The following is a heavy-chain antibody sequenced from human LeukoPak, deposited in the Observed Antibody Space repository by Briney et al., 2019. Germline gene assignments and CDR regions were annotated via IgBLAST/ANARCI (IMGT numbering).Heavy chain of an antibody. Sequence: GGSLRLSCAASGFPFNSYWMSWVRQAPGRGLEWVANIKEDGRQKFYLDSVKGRFTISRDNAKNSLYLQMSSLKAEDTAVYYCARVHYFGSGNSACDIWGQGTQVTVSS. D-gene: IGHD3-10*01. CDR1: GFPFNSYW. CDR2: IKEDGRQK. V-gene: IGHV3-7*01. J-gene: IGHJ3*02. CDR3: ARVHYFGSGNSACDI.